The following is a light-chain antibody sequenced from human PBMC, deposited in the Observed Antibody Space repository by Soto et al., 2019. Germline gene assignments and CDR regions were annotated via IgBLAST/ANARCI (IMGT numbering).Light chain of an antibody. J-gene: IGKJ5*01. V-gene: IGKV3-11*01. CDR2: DAS. CDR1: QSVSSY. Sequence: EIVLTQSPATLSLSPGETATLSCRASQSVSSYLAWYQQKPGQAPRLLIYDASNRATGIPARFSGGGSGTDFTLTISSLEPEDFAVYYCQQRSNWPITFGQGTRLEIK. CDR3: QQRSNWPIT.